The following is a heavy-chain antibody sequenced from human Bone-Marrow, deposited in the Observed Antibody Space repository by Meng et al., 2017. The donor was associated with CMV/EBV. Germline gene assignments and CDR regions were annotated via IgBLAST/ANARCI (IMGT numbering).Heavy chain of an antibody. CDR1: GFTVSSNY. CDR3: ARTLPTYYDFWSGYYTFDY. V-gene: IGHV3-20*04. D-gene: IGHD3-3*01. J-gene: IGHJ4*02. Sequence: GESLKISCAASGFTVSSNYMSWVRQAPGKGLEWVSGINWNGGSTGYADSVKGRFTISRDNAKNSLYLQMNRLRAEDTAVYYCARTLPTYYDFWSGYYTFDYWGQGTLVTVSS. CDR2: INWNGGST.